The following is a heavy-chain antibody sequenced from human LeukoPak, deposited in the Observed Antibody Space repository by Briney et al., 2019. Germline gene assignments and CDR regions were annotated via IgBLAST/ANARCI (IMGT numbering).Heavy chain of an antibody. Sequence: TSETLSLNCTVSGGSISSYYWSWIRQPPGKGLEWIGYIYYSGSTNYNPSLKSRVTISVDTSKNQFSLKLSSVTAADTAVYYCARGLLDGYTHPAAFDIWGQGTMVTVSS. V-gene: IGHV4-59*01. J-gene: IGHJ3*02. CDR2: IYYSGST. CDR3: ARGLLDGYTHPAAFDI. D-gene: IGHD5-24*01. CDR1: GGSISSYY.